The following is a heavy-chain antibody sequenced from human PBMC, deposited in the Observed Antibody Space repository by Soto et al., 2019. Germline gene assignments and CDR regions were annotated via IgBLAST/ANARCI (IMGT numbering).Heavy chain of an antibody. V-gene: IGHV3-11*01. CDR1: GFTFSDYY. CDR2: ISSSGSTI. CDR3: ARGADSSGYPLFDY. Sequence: GGSLRLSCAASGFTFSDYYMSWIRQAPGKGLEWVSYISSSGSTIYYADSVKGRFTISRDSAKNSLYLQMNTLRAEDTALYYCARGADSSGYPLFDYWGQGTLVTVSS. J-gene: IGHJ4*02. D-gene: IGHD3-22*01.